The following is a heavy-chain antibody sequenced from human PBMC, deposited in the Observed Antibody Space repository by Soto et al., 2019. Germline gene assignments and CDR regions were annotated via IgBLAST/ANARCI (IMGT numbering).Heavy chain of an antibody. J-gene: IGHJ4*02. V-gene: IGHV3-72*01. CDR1: GFTFSDHY. D-gene: IGHD5-12*01. Sequence: EVQLVESGGGLAQPGGSLRLSCAASGFTFSDHYMDWVRQAPGKGLEWVGRVRNKANSYTTEYAASVKGRFTISRDDSKNSLYLQMNSLKTEDTALYYCCRTRGYSQGWDFDYWGQGTLVTVSS. CDR2: VRNKANSYTT. CDR3: CRTRGYSQGWDFDY.